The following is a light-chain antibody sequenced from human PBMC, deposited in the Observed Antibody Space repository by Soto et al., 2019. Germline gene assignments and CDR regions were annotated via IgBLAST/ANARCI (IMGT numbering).Light chain of an antibody. Sequence: DIQMTPSPSTLSASVGDRVTLTGRASENVNHWVAWYQQKPGRAPKFLIYDASILESGVPSRFSGSGSGTEFTLTISSLQPDDFGTYYCQRYNSNSRTFGQGTKVDIK. V-gene: IGKV1-5*01. CDR1: ENVNHW. CDR3: QRYNSNSRT. CDR2: DAS. J-gene: IGKJ1*01.